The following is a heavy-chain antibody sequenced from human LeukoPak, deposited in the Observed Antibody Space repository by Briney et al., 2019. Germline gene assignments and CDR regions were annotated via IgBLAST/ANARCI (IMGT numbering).Heavy chain of an antibody. CDR2: IHWVDDK. Sequence: SGPTLANPTQTLTLTCTFSVFSLSTNRVGVGWVRQPSGEALEWLALIHWVDDKRYSPSLRSRLTIAKDVSKNQVVLTMTNMDAMDTATYFCASRQLGYNSPWNWGYFDYWGQGTLVAVSP. V-gene: IGHV2-5*02. CDR1: VFSLSTNRVG. D-gene: IGHD3-10*01. J-gene: IGHJ4*02. CDR3: ASRQLGYNSPWNWGYFDY.